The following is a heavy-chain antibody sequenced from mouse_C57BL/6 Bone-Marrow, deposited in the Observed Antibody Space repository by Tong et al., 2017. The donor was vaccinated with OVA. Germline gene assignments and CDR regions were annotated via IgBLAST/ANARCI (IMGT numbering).Heavy chain of an antibody. CDR3: VRHGTVVPSYYFDY. J-gene: IGHJ2*01. Sequence: EVQLQESGGGLVQPKGSLKLSCAASGFSFNTYAMNWFRQAPGKGLEWVARIRSKSNNYATYYADSVKDRFTISRDDSESMLYLQMNNLKTEDTAMYYCVRHGTVVPSYYFDYWGQGTTLTVSS. CDR1: GFSFNTYA. CDR2: IRSKSNNYAT. V-gene: IGHV10-1*01. D-gene: IGHD1-1*01.